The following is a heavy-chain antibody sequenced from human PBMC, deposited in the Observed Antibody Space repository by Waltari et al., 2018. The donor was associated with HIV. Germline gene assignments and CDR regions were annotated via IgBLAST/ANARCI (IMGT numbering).Heavy chain of an antibody. Sequence: QVQLQESGPGLVKPSETLSLTCTVSGGSISSYYWSWIRQPAGKGLEWIRRSYTSGSTNYNPALKSRVTMSVDTSKNQFSLKLSSVTAADTAVDYCARESYDSSGHPFDLWGRGTLVTVSS. CDR2: SYTSGST. CDR3: ARESYDSSGHPFDL. CDR1: GGSISSYY. D-gene: IGHD3-22*01. J-gene: IGHJ2*01. V-gene: IGHV4-4*07.